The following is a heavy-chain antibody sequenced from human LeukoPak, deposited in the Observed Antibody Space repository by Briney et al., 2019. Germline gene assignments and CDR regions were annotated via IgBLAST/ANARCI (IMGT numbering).Heavy chain of an antibody. J-gene: IGHJ4*02. CDR3: ARVRCSSNSCFPDY. CDR1: GFTVSTYW. V-gene: IGHV3-7*01. CDR2: IKQDGSDK. Sequence: GVSLGLSCAASGFTVSTYWMSWVRQAPGKGLEWVANIKQDGSDKYYVDSVKGRFTISRDNAKNSLFLQMNSLRAEDTAVYYCARVRCSSNSCFPDYWGQGTLVTVSS. D-gene: IGHD2-2*01.